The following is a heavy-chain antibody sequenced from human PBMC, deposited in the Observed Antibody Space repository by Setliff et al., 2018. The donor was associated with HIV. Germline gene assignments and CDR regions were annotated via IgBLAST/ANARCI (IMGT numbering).Heavy chain of an antibody. CDR3: ASLTTDRFLEWLFVY. Sequence: SETLSLTCTVSGGSISSSSYYWGWIRQPPGKGLEWIGSIYYSGSTYYNPSLKTRVTISVDTSKNQFSLKLSSATAAYTAVYYCASLTTDRFLEWLFVYWGQGTRVTVSS. J-gene: IGHJ4*02. D-gene: IGHD3-3*01. V-gene: IGHV4-39*01. CDR2: IYYSGST. CDR1: GGSISSSSYY.